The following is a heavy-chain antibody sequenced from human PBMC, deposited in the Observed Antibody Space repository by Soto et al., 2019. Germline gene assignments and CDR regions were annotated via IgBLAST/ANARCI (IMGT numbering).Heavy chain of an antibody. D-gene: IGHD6-19*01. Sequence: GASVKVSCKASGDTFSSYAISWVRQAPGQGLEWMGGIIPIFGPANYAQMFQGRVTITADESTSTAYMELSSLRSEDTAVYYCARSPYSSGFHGLDVWGQGALVTVSS. CDR2: IIPIFGPA. CDR3: ARSPYSSGFHGLDV. V-gene: IGHV1-69*13. J-gene: IGHJ4*02. CDR1: GDTFSSYA.